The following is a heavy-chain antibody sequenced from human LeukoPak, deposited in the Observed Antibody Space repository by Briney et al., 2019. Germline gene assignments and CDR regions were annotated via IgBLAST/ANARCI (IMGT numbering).Heavy chain of an antibody. CDR1: GYTFTSYG. V-gene: IGHV1-2*02. Sequence: ASVKVSCKASGYTFTSYGISWVRQAPGQGLEWMGWINPNSGGANYAQKFQGRVTMTRDTSISTVYMELSRLRSDDTAVYYCARVPIRRHYESTGYYYEDPWGRGTLVTVSS. CDR3: ARVPIRRHYESTGYYYEDP. J-gene: IGHJ5*02. D-gene: IGHD3-22*01. CDR2: INPNSGGA.